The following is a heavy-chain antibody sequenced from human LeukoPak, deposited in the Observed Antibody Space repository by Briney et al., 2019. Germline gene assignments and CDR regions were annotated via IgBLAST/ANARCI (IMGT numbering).Heavy chain of an antibody. Sequence: SETLSLTCTVSGGSISSYYWSWIRQPPGKGLEWIGYIYYSGSTNYNPSLKSRVTIPVDTSKNQFSLKLSSVTAADTAVYYCASLDYSNYMGYWGQGTLVTVSS. V-gene: IGHV4-59*08. CDR3: ASLDYSNYMGY. J-gene: IGHJ4*02. D-gene: IGHD4-11*01. CDR2: IYYSGST. CDR1: GGSISSYY.